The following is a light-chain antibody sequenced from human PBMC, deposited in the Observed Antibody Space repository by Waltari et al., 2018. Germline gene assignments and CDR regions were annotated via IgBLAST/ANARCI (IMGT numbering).Light chain of an antibody. CDR1: QGISNW. CDR3: QQYNSYLLT. J-gene: IGKJ4*01. V-gene: IGKV1-5*03. CDR2: KAS. Sequence: DLQMTQSPSPLSASVGDSVTITCRASQGISNWLAWYQQKPGKVPKLLIYKASSLQSGVPLRFSGSGSGTEFTLTISSLQPDDFATYYCQQYNSYLLTFGGGTKVEIK.